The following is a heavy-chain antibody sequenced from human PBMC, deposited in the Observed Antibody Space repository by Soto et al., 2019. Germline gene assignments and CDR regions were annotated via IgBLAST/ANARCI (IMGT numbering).Heavy chain of an antibody. V-gene: IGHV4-30-4*01. D-gene: IGHD3-22*01. CDR3: ASRNSSGYYYFDY. Sequence: QVQLQESGPGLVKPSQTLSLTCTVSSGSISSGDYYWSWTRQPPGKGLEWIGYIYYSGSTYYNPSLKNRVTISTDTSKNQFSLKLSSVTAADTAVYYCASRNSSGYYYFDYWGQGTLVTVSS. CDR2: IYYSGST. J-gene: IGHJ4*02. CDR1: SGSISSGDYY.